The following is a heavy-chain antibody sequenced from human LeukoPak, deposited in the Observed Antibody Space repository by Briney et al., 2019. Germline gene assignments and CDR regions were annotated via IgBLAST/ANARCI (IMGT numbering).Heavy chain of an antibody. CDR3: ARERVGCSSTSCQEYYFDY. J-gene: IGHJ4*02. CDR2: IYSSGST. CDR1: GGSISNYY. D-gene: IGHD2-2*01. V-gene: IGHV4-4*08. Sequence: SSETLSLTCTVSGGSISNYYWSWIRQPPGKGLEWIGYIYSSGSTNYNPSLKSRVTMSVDTSKNQFSLKLSSVTAADTAVYYCARERVGCSSTSCQEYYFDYWGQGTLVTVSS.